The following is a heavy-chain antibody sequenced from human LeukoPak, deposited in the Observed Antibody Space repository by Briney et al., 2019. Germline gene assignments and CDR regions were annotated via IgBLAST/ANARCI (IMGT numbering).Heavy chain of an antibody. J-gene: IGHJ4*02. CDR1: GYTFTSYD. D-gene: IGHD2-2*01. CDR3: ARAYKGYCSSTSCYDFDY. Sequence: ASVKVSCKASGYTFTSYDINWVRLATGQGLEWMGWMNPNSGNTGYAQNFQGRVTMTRDTSTSTVYMELSSLRSEDTAVYYCARAYKGYCSSTSCYDFDYWGQGTLVTVSS. CDR2: MNPNSGNT. V-gene: IGHV1-8*01.